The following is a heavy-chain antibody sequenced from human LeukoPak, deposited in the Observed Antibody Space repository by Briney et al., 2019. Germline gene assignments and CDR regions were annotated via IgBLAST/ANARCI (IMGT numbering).Heavy chain of an antibody. V-gene: IGHV4-61*08. CDR2: FYYSGST. CDR3: ARSGGAAFDY. Sequence: PSETLSLTCTVSGGSISSGGYYWSWIRQPPGTGLEWIGYFYYSGSTNYNPSLKSRVTISVDTSKNQFSLKLSSVTAAVTAVYYCARSGGAAFDYWGQGTLVTVSS. CDR1: GGSISSGGYY. J-gene: IGHJ4*02. D-gene: IGHD3-16*01.